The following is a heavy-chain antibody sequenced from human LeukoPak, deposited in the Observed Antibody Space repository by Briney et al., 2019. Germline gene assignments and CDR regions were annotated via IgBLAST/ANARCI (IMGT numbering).Heavy chain of an antibody. CDR1: GGSISSGGYY. CDR2: IYYSGST. D-gene: IGHD4-11*01. CDR3: ARATVQYGNYDFDY. J-gene: IGHJ4*02. Sequence: SQTLSLTCTVSGGSISSGGYYWSWIRQHPGKGLEWIGYIYYSGSTYYNPSLKSRVTISVDTSKNQFSLKLSSVTAADTAVYYCARATVQYGNYDFDYWGQGTLVTVSS. V-gene: IGHV4-31*03.